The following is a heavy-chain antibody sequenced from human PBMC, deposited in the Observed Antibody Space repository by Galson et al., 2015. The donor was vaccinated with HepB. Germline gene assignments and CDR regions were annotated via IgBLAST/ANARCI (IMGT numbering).Heavy chain of an antibody. CDR3: AKALGGLQAYYYYMDV. CDR1: GFTFSSYG. V-gene: IGHV3-30*18. Sequence: SLRLSCAASGFTFSSYGMHWVRQAPDKGLEWVAVISYDGSNKYYADSVKGRFTISRDNSKNTLYLQMNSLRAEDTAVYYCAKALGGLQAYYYYMDVWGKGTTVTVSS. CDR2: ISYDGSNK. J-gene: IGHJ6*03.